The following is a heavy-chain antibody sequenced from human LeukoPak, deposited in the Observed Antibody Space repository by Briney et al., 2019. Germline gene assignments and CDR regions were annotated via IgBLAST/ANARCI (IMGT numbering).Heavy chain of an antibody. V-gene: IGHV3-7*01. J-gene: IGHJ4*02. Sequence: GGSLRLSCAVSGLTFSSSWMDWFRQAPGKGLEWVASINPEGSEKYSADSVKGRFTISRDNAKNSLYLQMDSLRVEDTAFYYCARDLAYSRLDYWGQGMLVTVSS. D-gene: IGHD5-18*01. CDR3: ARDLAYSRLDY. CDR2: INPEGSEK. CDR1: GLTFSSSW.